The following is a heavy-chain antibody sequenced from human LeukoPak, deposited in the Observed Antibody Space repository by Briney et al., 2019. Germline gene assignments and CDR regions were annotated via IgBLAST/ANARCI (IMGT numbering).Heavy chain of an antibody. V-gene: IGHV3-21*01. D-gene: IGHD6-19*01. CDR1: GFTFSSYS. Sequence: GGSLRLSCAASGFTFSSYSMNWVRQAPGKGLEWVSSISSSSSYLFFADSVKGRFSISRDNTMNSLYLQMSGLRAEDTAVYYCARDAVTGYSSGWYKPFPFDSWGQGTLVTVSS. J-gene: IGHJ4*02. CDR2: ISSSSSYL. CDR3: ARDAVTGYSSGWYKPFPFDS.